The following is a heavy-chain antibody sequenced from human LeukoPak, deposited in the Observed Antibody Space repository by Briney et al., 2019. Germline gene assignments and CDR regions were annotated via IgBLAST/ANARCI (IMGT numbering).Heavy chain of an antibody. D-gene: IGHD2-15*01. CDR3: AREDIVVVVAATEYNWFDP. CDR2: IYYSGST. J-gene: IGHJ5*02. V-gene: IGHV4-59*01. Sequence: SETLSLTCTVSAGSISSYYWSWIRQPPGKGLEWIGYIYYSGSTNYNPSLKSRVTISVDTSKNQFSLKLSSVTAADTAVYYCAREDIVVVVAATEYNWFDPWGQGTLVTVSS. CDR1: AGSISSYY.